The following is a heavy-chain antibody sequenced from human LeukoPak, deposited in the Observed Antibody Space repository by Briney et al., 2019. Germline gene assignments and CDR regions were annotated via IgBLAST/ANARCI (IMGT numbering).Heavy chain of an antibody. D-gene: IGHD3-10*01. CDR2: LKSKTHDETT. Sequence: PGGSLRLSCAASGFTVSSNYMSWVRQAPGKGLEWVGRLKSKTHDETTDYAAPVKGRFTISRDDSKNTVYLQMNSLKTEDTAVYYCTIGAYYYGSDSYRGYYFDYWGQGTLVTVSS. J-gene: IGHJ4*02. V-gene: IGHV3-15*01. CDR1: GFTVSSNY. CDR3: TIGAYYYGSDSYRGYYFDY.